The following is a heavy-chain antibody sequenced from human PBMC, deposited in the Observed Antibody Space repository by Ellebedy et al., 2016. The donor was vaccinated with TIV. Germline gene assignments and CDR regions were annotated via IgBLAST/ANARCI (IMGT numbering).Heavy chain of an antibody. CDR3: ARLFGVADGSDY. Sequence: ASVKVSCXSSGYTFSGYYMHWVRQAPGQGPEWMGWITPDGGGTYYAHNFQGRVTMTRDTSVSTDYMELSRLRSDDTAVYYCARLFGVADGSDYWGQGTLVTVSS. J-gene: IGHJ4*02. CDR1: GYTFSGYY. D-gene: IGHD3-3*01. CDR2: ITPDGGGT. V-gene: IGHV1-2*02.